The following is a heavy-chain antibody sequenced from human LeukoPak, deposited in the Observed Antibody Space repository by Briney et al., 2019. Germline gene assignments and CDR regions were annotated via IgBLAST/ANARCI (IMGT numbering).Heavy chain of an antibody. J-gene: IGHJ4*02. Sequence: SETLSLTCTVSGGSIRSSSYYWGWIRQPPGKGLEWIGTIFHSGSTYYTPSLRSRVAMSVDTSKNQFSLKLNSVTAADTAVYYCARGVYGGNEVDYWGQGTLVTVSS. CDR3: ARGVYGGNEVDY. CDR2: IFHSGST. V-gene: IGHV4-39*01. D-gene: IGHD4-23*01. CDR1: GGSIRSSSYY.